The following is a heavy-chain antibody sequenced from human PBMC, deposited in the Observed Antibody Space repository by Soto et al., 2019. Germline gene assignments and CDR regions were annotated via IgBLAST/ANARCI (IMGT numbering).Heavy chain of an antibody. CDR1: GGTFSSYA. D-gene: IGHD6-25*01. CDR2: SIPIFGTE. J-gene: IGHJ6*02. Sequence: QVQLVQSGAEVKKPGSSVKVSCKASGGTFSSYAISWVRQAPGQGLEWMGGSIPIFGTENYSQKVQGRVTITADESTSTAYMELSSLRSEDTAVYYCARDPRPYSSVGRYYYYGMDVWGQGTTVTVSS. CDR3: ARDPRPYSSVGRYYYYGMDV. V-gene: IGHV1-69*01.